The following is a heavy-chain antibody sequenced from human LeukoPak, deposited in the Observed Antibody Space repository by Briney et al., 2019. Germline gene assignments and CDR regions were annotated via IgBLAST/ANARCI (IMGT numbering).Heavy chain of an antibody. V-gene: IGHV4-34*01. CDR2: INHSGST. Sequence: TPSETLSLTCAVYGGSFSGYYWSWIRQPPGKGLEWIGEINHSGSTNYNPSLKSRVTISVDTSKNQFSLKLSSVTAVDTAVYYCARVRSPRAGIPFDYWGQGTLVTVSS. D-gene: IGHD1-1*01. J-gene: IGHJ4*02. CDR1: GGSFSGYY. CDR3: ARVRSPRAGIPFDY.